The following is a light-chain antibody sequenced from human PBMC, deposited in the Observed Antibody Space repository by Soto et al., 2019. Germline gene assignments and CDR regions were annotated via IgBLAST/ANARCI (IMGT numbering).Light chain of an antibody. Sequence: EIVVTQSPATLSVSPGEGVTLSCRASEYVSSSFAWYQQRPGQAPSLLIYDTSTRATGVPSRFSGRGSGTECTLTISSLQSEDFVIYYCQQYIQWPPGTFGQGTTVEI. CDR3: QQYIQWPPGT. V-gene: IGKV3-15*01. CDR1: EYVSSS. CDR2: DTS. J-gene: IGKJ1*01.